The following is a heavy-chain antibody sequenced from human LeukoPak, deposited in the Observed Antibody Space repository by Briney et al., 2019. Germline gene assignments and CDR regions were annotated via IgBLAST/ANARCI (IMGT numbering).Heavy chain of an antibody. CDR2: IVVGSGNT. Sequence: TSVKVSFKASGFTFTSSAMQWVRQARGQRLEWIGWIVVGSGNTNYAQKFRERVTITRDMSTSTAYMELSSLRSEDTAVYYCAASLGYCTNGVCYDDAFDIWGQGTMVTVSS. J-gene: IGHJ3*02. D-gene: IGHD2-8*01. CDR1: GFTFTSSA. CDR3: AASLGYCTNGVCYDDAFDI. V-gene: IGHV1-58*02.